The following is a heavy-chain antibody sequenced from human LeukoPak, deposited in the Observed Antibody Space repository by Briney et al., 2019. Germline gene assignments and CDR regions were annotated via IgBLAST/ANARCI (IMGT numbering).Heavy chain of an antibody. CDR1: GFTFSSYG. V-gene: IGHV3-30*18. CDR2: MSYDGSNK. D-gene: IGHD5-18*01. Sequence: GGSLRLSCAASGFTFSSYGMHWVRQAPGKGLEWVAVMSYDGSNKYYADSVKGRFTISRDNSKNTLYLQMNSLRAEDTAVYYCAKEGGYSYGTLDYWGQGTLVTVSS. CDR3: AKEGGYSYGTLDY. J-gene: IGHJ4*02.